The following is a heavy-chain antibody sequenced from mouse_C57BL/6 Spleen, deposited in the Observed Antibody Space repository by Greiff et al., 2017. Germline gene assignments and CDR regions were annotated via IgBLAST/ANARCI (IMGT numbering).Heavy chain of an antibody. V-gene: IGHV5-17*01. CDR1: GFTFSDYG. CDR3: ARHYGSSYVGWYFDV. J-gene: IGHJ1*03. Sequence: EVKVVESGGGLVKPGGSLKLSCAASGFTFSDYGMHWVRQAPEKGLEWVAYISSGSSTIYYADTVKGRFTISRDNAKNTLFLQMPSLRSEDTAMYYCARHYGSSYVGWYFDVWGTGTMGTVSS. CDR2: ISSGSSTI. D-gene: IGHD1-1*01.